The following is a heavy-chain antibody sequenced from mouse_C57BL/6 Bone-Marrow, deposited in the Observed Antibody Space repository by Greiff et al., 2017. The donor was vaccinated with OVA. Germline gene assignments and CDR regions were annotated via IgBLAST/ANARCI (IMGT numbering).Heavy chain of an antibody. J-gene: IGHJ1*03. V-gene: IGHV5-4*01. CDR3: ARVPLYPWYFDV. D-gene: IGHD2-1*01. CDR1: GFTFSSYA. Sequence: EVQGVESGGGLVKPGGSLKLSCAASGFTFSSYAMSWVRQTPEKRLEWVATISDGGSYTYYPDNVKGRFTISRDNAKNNLYLQMSHLKSEDTAMYYGARVPLYPWYFDVWGTGTTVTVSS. CDR2: ISDGGSYT.